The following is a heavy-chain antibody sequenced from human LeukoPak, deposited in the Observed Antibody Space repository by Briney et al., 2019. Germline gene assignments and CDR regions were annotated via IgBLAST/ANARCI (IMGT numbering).Heavy chain of an antibody. CDR2: ISYDESNI. J-gene: IGHJ4*02. V-gene: IGHV3-30*04. D-gene: IGHD3-3*01. CDR3: ARGGSYDYWTGYRTDY. CDR1: NFAFSSYS. Sequence: GGSLRLSCAASNFAFSSYSMHWVRQAPGKGLEWVAVISYDESNIYYAASVKGRFSISRDNSKNTLFLQMNSLRAEDTAAYFCARGGSYDYWTGYRTDYWGQGTLVTVSS.